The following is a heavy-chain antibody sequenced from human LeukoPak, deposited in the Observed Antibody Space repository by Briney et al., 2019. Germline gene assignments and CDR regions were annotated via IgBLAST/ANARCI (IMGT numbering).Heavy chain of an antibody. CDR1: GFTFDDYA. CDR2: ISWNSGNI. J-gene: IGHJ1*01. CDR3: AKDSVSFGVVITRGHFQH. Sequence: SLRLSCAASGFTFDDYAMHWVRHAPGKGLEWVSGISWNSGNIGYADSVKGRFTISRDNAKNSLYLQMNSLRVEDTALCYCAKDSVSFGVVITRGHFQHWGQGTLVTGAS. D-gene: IGHD3-3*01. V-gene: IGHV3-9*01.